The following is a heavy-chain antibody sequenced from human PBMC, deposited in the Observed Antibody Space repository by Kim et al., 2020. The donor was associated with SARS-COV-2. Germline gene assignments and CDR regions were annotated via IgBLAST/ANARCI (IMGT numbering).Heavy chain of an antibody. D-gene: IGHD2-2*01. Sequence: GGSLRLSCAASGFIFSTYEINWVRQAPGQGLEWVSYTSTSGSTIYSADSVKGRFTVSRDNARNSVYLQMNSLRDEDTAVYYCARGLYCSSTKCSFGLDV. CDR1: GFIFSTYE. CDR2: TSTSGSTI. V-gene: IGHV3-48*03. CDR3: ARGLYCSSTKCSFGLDV. J-gene: IGHJ6*01.